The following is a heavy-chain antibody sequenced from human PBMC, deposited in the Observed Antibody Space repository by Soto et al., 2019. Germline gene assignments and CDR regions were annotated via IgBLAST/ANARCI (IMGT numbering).Heavy chain of an antibody. CDR1: GFTFSSYA. D-gene: IGHD6-19*01. V-gene: IGHV3-30-3*01. CDR2: ISYDGSNK. J-gene: IGHJ4*02. CDR3: ARDRVVAGIGEVDY. Sequence: QVQLVESGGGVVQPGRSLRLSCAASGFTFSSYAMHWVRQAPGEGLEWVAVISYDGSNKYYGDSVKGRFTISRDNSKNTLYLQMNSLRVEDTAVYYCARDRVVAGIGEVDYWGQGTLVTVSS.